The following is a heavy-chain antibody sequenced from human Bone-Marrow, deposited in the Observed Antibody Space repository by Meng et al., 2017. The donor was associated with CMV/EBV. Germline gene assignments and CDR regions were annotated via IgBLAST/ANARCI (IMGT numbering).Heavy chain of an antibody. CDR2: IYYSGST. D-gene: IGHD3-22*01. CDR3: ARGIAMIGGFDY. J-gene: IGHJ4*02. Sequence: CPVSGGSIGSSRYYWGWIRPPPGKGLEWIGSIYYSGSTYYNPSLKSRVTISVDTSKNQFSLKLSSVTAADTAVYYCARGIAMIGGFDYWGQGTLVTV. CDR1: GGSIGSSRYY. V-gene: IGHV4-39*07.